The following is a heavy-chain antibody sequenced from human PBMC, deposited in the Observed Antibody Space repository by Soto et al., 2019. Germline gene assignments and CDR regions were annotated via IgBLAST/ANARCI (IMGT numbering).Heavy chain of an antibody. V-gene: IGHV3-48*01. D-gene: IGHD6-13*01. CDR3: ARSSSFDY. CDR1: GFTFSSYS. CDR2: ISVSSSTI. J-gene: IGHJ4*02. Sequence: PGGSLRLSCAASGFTFSSYSMNWVRQAPGKGLEWVSYISVSSSTIYYADSVKGRFTISRDNAKNSLYLQMNSLRAEDTAVYYCARSSSFDYWGQGTLVTVSS.